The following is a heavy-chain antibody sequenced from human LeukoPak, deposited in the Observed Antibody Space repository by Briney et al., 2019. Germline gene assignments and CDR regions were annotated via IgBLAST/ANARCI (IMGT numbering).Heavy chain of an antibody. CDR3: ARQGAKYCSSTSCAFDY. CDR2: IYPGDSDT. V-gene: IGHV5-51*01. J-gene: IGHJ4*02. CDR1: GYSFTSYW. D-gene: IGHD2-2*01. Sequence: GESLKISCKGSGYSFTSYWIGWVRQMPGKGLEWMGIIYPGDSDTRYSPSFQGQVTISADKSISTAYLQWSSLKASDTAMYYCARQGAKYCSSTSCAFDYWGQRTLVTVSS.